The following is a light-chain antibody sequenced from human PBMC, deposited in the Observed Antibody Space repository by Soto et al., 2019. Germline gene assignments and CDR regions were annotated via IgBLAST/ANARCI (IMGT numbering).Light chain of an antibody. CDR1: NIERKS. CDR2: YDS. V-gene: IGLV3-21*04. CDR3: QVWDSSSDHYG. J-gene: IGLJ1*01. Sequence: SYELTQPPSVSVAPGKTARITCGGNNIERKSVHWYQQKPGQAPVLVIYYDSDRPSGIPERFSGSNSGNTATLTISRVEAGDEADYYCQVWDSSSDHYGFGTGTKVTVL.